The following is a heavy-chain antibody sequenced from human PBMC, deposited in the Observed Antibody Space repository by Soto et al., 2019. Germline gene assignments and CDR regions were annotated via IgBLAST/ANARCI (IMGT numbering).Heavy chain of an antibody. CDR3: AKGFSYSVIDY. CDR2: ISSSSSSTI. V-gene: IGHV3-48*01. D-gene: IGHD5-18*01. CDR1: GGNFSSYS. J-gene: IGHJ4*02. Sequence: PGGSLRLSCAASGGNFSSYSMNWVRQAPGKGLEWVSYISSSSSSTIYYADSVKGRFTISRDNSKNTLYLQMSSLRAEDTAVYYCAKGFSYSVIDYWGQGTLVTVSS.